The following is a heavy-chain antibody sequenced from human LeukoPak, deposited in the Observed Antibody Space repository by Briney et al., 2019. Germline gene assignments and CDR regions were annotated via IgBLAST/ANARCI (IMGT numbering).Heavy chain of an antibody. CDR3: ARDSASGHFDY. J-gene: IGHJ4*02. CDR2: ISGSGAST. V-gene: IGHV3-23*01. D-gene: IGHD3-10*01. Sequence: GGSLRLSCAASGFTFSSYGMSWVRQAPGKGLEWVSAISGSGASTYYADSVKGRFTISRDNSKNTLYLQMNSLRAEDTAVYYCARDSASGHFDYWGQGTLVTVSS. CDR1: GFTFSSYG.